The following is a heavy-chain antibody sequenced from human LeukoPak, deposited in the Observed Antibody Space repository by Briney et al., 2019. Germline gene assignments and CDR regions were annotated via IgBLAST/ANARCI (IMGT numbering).Heavy chain of an antibody. J-gene: IGHJ4*02. V-gene: IGHV4-34*01. Sequence: SETLSLTCADYGGSFSGYYWSWIRQPPGKGLEWIGEINHSGSTNYNPSLKSRVTISVDTSKNQFSLKLSSVTAADTAVYYCARGTMVRGVLCDYWGQGTLVTVSS. CDR1: GGSFSGYY. CDR2: INHSGST. CDR3: ARGTMVRGVLCDY. D-gene: IGHD3-10*01.